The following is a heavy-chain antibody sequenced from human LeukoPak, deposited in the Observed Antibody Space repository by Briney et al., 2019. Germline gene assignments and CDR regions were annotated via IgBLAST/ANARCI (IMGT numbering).Heavy chain of an antibody. D-gene: IGHD4-17*01. CDR1: GFTFGTSA. CDR3: AKAPTVTTFGY. Sequence: PGGSLRLSCAASGFTFGTSAMSWVRQAPGKGLEWVSSIGDHGVYTYYGDSVKGRFTISRDDSKRTLYLRMDSLRVDDSAIYYCAKAPTVTTFGYWGQGILVTISS. V-gene: IGHV3-23*01. CDR2: IGDHGVYT. J-gene: IGHJ4*02.